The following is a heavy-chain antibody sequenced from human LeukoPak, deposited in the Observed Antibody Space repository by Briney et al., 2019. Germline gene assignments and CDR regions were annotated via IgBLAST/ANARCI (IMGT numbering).Heavy chain of an antibody. CDR2: INPKSGGT. J-gene: IGHJ6*03. CDR1: GYTFTGYY. CDR3: AIEGPRITMVRGPNAKDYYYYYMDV. D-gene: IGHD3-10*01. V-gene: IGHV1-2*02. Sequence: GASVKVSCKASGYTFTGYYMHWVRQAPGQELEWMGWINPKSGGTYYVQKFQGRVTVTTDTSISTAYMELSRLRSDDTAVYYCAIEGPRITMVRGPNAKDYYYYYMDVWGKGTTVTISS.